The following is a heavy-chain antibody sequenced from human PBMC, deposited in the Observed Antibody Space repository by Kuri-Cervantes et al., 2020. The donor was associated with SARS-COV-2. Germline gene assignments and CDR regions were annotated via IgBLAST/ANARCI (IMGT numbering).Heavy chain of an antibody. Sequence: ASVKVSCKASGYTFTGYYMHWVRQVPGQGLEWMGWINPNSGGTNYAQKFQGRVTMTRDTSISTDYMELSSLTSEDTAIYYCYCAPKEGFDSWGQGTLVTVSS. CDR2: INPNSGGT. D-gene: IGHD2-21*01. V-gene: IGHV1-2*02. CDR3: YCAPKEGFDS. CDR1: GYTFTGYY. J-gene: IGHJ4*02.